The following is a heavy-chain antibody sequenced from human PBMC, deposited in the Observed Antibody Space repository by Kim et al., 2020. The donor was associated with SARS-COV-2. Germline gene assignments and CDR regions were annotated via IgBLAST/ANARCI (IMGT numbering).Heavy chain of an antibody. D-gene: IGHD1-26*01. CDR2: ISYDGSNK. J-gene: IGHJ6*01. CDR3: AKDHIVGATDRDYYYGT. CDR1: GFTFSSYG. V-gene: IGHV3-30*18. Sequence: GGSLRLSCAASGFTFSSYGMHWVRQAPGKGLEWVAVISYDGSNKYYADSVKGRFTISRDNSKNTLYLQMNSLRAEDTAVYYCAKDHIVGATDRDYYYGT.